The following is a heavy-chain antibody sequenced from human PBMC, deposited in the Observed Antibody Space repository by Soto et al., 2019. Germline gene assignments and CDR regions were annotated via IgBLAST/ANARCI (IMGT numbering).Heavy chain of an antibody. CDR1: GYTFTIYG. CDR3: ARDLVVVPAATLVRFDP. CDR2: ISAYNGNT. Sequence: GASVKVSCKASGYTFTIYGISCVLQSPLQGLEWMGWISAYNGNTNYAQKLQGRVTMTTDTSTSTAYMELRSLRSDDTAVYYCARDLVVVPAATLVRFDPWGQGTLVTVSS. J-gene: IGHJ5*02. V-gene: IGHV1-18*01. D-gene: IGHD2-2*01.